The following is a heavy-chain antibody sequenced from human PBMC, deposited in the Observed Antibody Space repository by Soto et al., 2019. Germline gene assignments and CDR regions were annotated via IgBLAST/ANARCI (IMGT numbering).Heavy chain of an antibody. CDR3: TTETIVVPADLYYYYGMDV. CDR2: IKSKTDGGTT. V-gene: IGHV3-15*07. D-gene: IGHD2-2*01. J-gene: IGHJ6*02. CDR1: GFTFSNAW. Sequence: EVQLVESGGGLVKPGGSLRLSCAASGFTFSNAWMNWVRPAPGTGLEWVGRIKSKTDGGTTDYAAPVKGRFTISRDDSKNTLYLQMNSLKTEDAAVYYCTTETIVVPADLYYYYGMDVWGQGTPVTVSS.